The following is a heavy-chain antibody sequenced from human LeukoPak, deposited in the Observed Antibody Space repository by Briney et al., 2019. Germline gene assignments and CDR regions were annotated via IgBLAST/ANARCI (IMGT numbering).Heavy chain of an antibody. CDR2: IHHNGNT. CDR1: GGSISSGGYS. Sequence: KPSQTLSLTCAVSGGSISSGGYSWSWIRQPPGKGLEWIGYIHHNGNTYYSPSLKSRVTISVDRSKNQLSLKLSSVTAADTAMYYCASGGYSYGFDYWGQGTLVTVSS. V-gene: IGHV4-30-2*01. J-gene: IGHJ4*02. D-gene: IGHD5-18*01. CDR3: ASGGYSYGFDY.